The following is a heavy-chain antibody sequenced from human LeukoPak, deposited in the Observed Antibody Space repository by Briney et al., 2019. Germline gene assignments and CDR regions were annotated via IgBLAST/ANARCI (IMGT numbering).Heavy chain of an antibody. J-gene: IGHJ5*02. Sequence: SETLSLTCTVSGGSTSSYYWSWIRQPAGKGLEWIGRIHTSGSTNYNPSLKSRVTMSVDTSKNQFSLKLSSVTAADTAVYYCARDLRDYGSGGNNWFDPWGQGTLVTVSS. V-gene: IGHV4-4*07. CDR2: IHTSGST. CDR3: ARDLRDYGSGGNNWFDP. CDR1: GGSTSSYY. D-gene: IGHD3-10*01.